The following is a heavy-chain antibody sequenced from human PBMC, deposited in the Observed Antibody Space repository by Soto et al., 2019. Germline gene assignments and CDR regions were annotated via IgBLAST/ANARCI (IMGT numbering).Heavy chain of an antibody. J-gene: IGHJ4*02. V-gene: IGHV3-66*01. CDR2: IYSGGST. Sequence: EVQLVESGGGLVQPGGSLRLSCAASGFSVSSNSMYWVRQAPGKGLECVSLIYSGGSTDHADSVKDRFTISRDNSKNQLELQKNRLEARETGVEYWSGRPYLCSGRGQGTLVTVSS. CDR3: SGRPYLCSG. D-gene: IGHD3-10*02. CDR1: GFSVSSNS.